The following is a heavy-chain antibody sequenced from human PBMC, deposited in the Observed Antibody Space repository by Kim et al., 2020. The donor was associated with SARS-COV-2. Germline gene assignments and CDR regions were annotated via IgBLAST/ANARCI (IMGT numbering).Heavy chain of an antibody. V-gene: IGHV1-18*01. D-gene: IGHD1-26*01. CDR3: ARERIVGATTDWYYGMDV. CDR2: ISAYNGNT. CDR1: GYTFTSYG. J-gene: IGHJ6*02. Sequence: ASVKVSCKASGYTFTSYGISWVRQAPGQGLEWMGWISAYNGNTNYAQKLQGRVTMTTDTSTSTAYMELRSLRSDDTAVYYCARERIVGATTDWYYGMDVWGQGTTVTVSS.